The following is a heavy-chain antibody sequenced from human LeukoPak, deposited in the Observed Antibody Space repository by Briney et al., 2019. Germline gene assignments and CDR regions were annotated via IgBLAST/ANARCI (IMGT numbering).Heavy chain of an antibody. J-gene: IGHJ4*02. Sequence: SETLSLTCTVSGGSMSSCYWSWIRHPPAKGLEWIWYIYYSGSTNYSPSLKIRVTRSVDPSKNQFSLNLSSVTAADTAVYYCARDSSGYYYRFDYWGQGSLVTVSS. CDR1: GGSMSSCY. V-gene: IGHV4-59*01. D-gene: IGHD3-22*01. CDR2: IYYSGST. CDR3: ARDSSGYYYRFDY.